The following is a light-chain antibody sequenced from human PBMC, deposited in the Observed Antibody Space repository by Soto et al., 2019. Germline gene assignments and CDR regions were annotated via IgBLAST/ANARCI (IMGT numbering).Light chain of an antibody. V-gene: IGLV2-8*01. J-gene: IGLJ2*01. CDR2: EVS. CDR3: SSSAGSNNLGV. Sequence: QSALTQPPSASGSPGQSVTISCTGTSSDVGGYKYVSWYQQHPGKAPKLMIYEVSKRPSGVPDRFSGSKSGNTASLTVSGLQAEDEADYYCSSSAGSNNLGVFGGGTKVTVL. CDR1: SSDVGGYKY.